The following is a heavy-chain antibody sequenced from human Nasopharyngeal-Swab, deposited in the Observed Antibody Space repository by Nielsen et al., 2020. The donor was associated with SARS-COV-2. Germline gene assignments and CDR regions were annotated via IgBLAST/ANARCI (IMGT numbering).Heavy chain of an antibody. Sequence: SVKVSCKASGGTFSSYAISWVRQAPGQGLEWMGGIIPIFGTANYAQKFQGRVTITADESMSTAYMELSSLRSEDTAVYYCASNSGCSSTSCPIDRLVYGMDVWGQGTTVTVSS. CDR2: IIPIFGTA. D-gene: IGHD2-2*01. J-gene: IGHJ6*02. CDR3: ASNSGCSSTSCPIDRLVYGMDV. V-gene: IGHV1-69*13. CDR1: GGTFSSYA.